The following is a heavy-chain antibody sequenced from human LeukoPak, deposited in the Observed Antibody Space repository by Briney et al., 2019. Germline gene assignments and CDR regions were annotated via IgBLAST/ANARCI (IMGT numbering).Heavy chain of an antibody. CDR3: TTSDGKPGGCDY. V-gene: IGHV1-46*01. CDR1: GYTFTSYY. J-gene: IGHJ4*02. CDR2: INPSGGST. Sequence: ASVKVSCKASGYTFTSYYMHWVRQAPGQGLEWMGIINPSGGSTSYAQKFQGRVTMTRDMSTSTVYMELSSLRSEDTAVYYCTTSDGKPGGCDYWGQGTLVTVSS. D-gene: IGHD2-2*01.